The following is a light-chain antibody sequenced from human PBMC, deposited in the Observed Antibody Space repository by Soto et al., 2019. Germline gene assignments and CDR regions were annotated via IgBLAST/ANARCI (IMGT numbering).Light chain of an antibody. CDR1: QSVSSY. J-gene: IGKJ4*01. CDR3: QQRSNWPLT. Sequence: EIVLTQSPATLSLSPGERATLSCRASQSVSSYLDWYQQKPGQAPRLLIYDASNRATGIPARFSGSGSGTYFTLTISSLEPEYFAVYYCQQRSNWPLTFGGGTKVEIK. CDR2: DAS. V-gene: IGKV3-11*01.